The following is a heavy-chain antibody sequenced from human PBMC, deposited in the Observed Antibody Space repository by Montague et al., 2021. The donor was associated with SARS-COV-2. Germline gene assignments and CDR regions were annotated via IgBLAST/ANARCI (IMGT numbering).Heavy chain of an antibody. Sequence: SETLSLTCTVSGGSIGSSSYYWGWIRQPPGKGLEWIGSIYYSGSTYYNPSLKSRVTISVDTSKNQFSLKLSSVTAADTAVYYCARDQGYNWNHDYYYGMDVWGQGTTVTVSS. CDR1: GGSIGSSSYY. D-gene: IGHD1-14*01. CDR3: ARDQGYNWNHDYYYGMDV. J-gene: IGHJ6*02. V-gene: IGHV4-39*07. CDR2: IYYSGST.